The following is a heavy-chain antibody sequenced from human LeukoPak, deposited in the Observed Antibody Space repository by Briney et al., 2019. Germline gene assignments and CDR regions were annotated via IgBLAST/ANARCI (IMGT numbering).Heavy chain of an antibody. CDR3: ARDPSHCSSTSCYTADWFDP. J-gene: IGHJ5*02. D-gene: IGHD2-2*02. CDR1: GYAFTSYG. Sequence: ASVKVSCKASGYAFTSYGISWVRQAPGQGLEWMGWISAYNGNTNYAQKLQGRVTMTTDTSTSTAYMELRSLRSDDTAVYYCARDPSHCSSTSCYTADWFDPWGQGTLVTVSS. V-gene: IGHV1-18*01. CDR2: ISAYNGNT.